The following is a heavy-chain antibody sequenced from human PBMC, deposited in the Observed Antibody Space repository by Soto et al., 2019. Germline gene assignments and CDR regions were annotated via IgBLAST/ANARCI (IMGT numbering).Heavy chain of an antibody. J-gene: IGHJ6*02. CDR1: GYSFTTYW. D-gene: IGHD3-10*01. CDR3: ARSGSGTYERSKYYFYGMDV. Sequence: GASLKISCKGSGYSFTTYWIAWVRQMPGKGLEWMGIIYPADSDTKYRPSFQGQVTISADKSISTAYLQWSSLKASDTATYYCARSGSGTYERSKYYFYGMDVWGQGATVTVSS. CDR2: IYPADSDT. V-gene: IGHV5-51*01.